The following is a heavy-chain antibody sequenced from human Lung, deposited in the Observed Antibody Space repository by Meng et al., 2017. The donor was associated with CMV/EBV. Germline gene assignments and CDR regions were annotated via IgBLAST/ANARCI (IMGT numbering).Heavy chain of an antibody. CDR2: ISGSGLTT. Sequence: GESLKISCAASGFTFSAYDMSWVRQAPGKGLEWVSGISGSGLTTYYADSVKGRFTISRDDSTNTLYLQMDSLRAEDTALYYCAKFPRHLYCSTTSCFLDYWGQGTLVTVSS. J-gene: IGHJ4*02. V-gene: IGHV3-23*01. D-gene: IGHD2-2*01. CDR1: GFTFSAYD. CDR3: AKFPRHLYCSTTSCFLDY.